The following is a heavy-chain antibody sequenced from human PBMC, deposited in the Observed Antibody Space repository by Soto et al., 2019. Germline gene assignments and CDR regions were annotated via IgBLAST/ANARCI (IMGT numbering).Heavy chain of an antibody. J-gene: IGHJ5*02. D-gene: IGHD5-12*01. Sequence: QVHLVQSGAEVKKPGSSVNVSCKASGGTFSNYAITWVRQAPGQGLEWVGRIIPIFGTTNVTQKFQGRVTINADESTSTAYMELSGLRSDDTAVDYCATDVGANGYFGNWLDPWGQGHLVTVSS. V-gene: IGHV1-69*15. CDR1: GGTFSNYA. CDR3: ATDVGANGYFGNWLDP. CDR2: IIPIFGTT.